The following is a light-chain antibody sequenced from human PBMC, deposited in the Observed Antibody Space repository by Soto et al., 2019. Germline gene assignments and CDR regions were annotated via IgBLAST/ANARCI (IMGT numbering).Light chain of an antibody. V-gene: IGKV1-39*01. Sequence: DIQMTQSPSSLSASVGDRVSITCRASQSIGTHLSWYQQKPGKAPKVXIYAASSLQSWVPSRFTGSGSGTDFTLTISSLQPEDFATYYCQQSYSTPRTFGQGTKVDIK. CDR3: QQSYSTPRT. CDR1: QSIGTH. CDR2: AAS. J-gene: IGKJ1*01.